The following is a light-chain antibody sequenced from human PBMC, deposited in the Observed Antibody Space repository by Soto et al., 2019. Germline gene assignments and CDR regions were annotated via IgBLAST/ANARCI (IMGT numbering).Light chain of an antibody. CDR1: SSDFGSYNR. CDR2: EVS. V-gene: IGLV2-18*01. J-gene: IGLJ1*01. Sequence: QSALAQPPSVSGSPGQSVTISSTGTSSDFGSYNRVPWYQRPPGTGPKLMIYEVSNRPSGVPDRFSGSKSGNTASLTISGLQAEDEAEYYCSLYTSDSTYVFGTGTKV. CDR3: SLYTSDSTYV.